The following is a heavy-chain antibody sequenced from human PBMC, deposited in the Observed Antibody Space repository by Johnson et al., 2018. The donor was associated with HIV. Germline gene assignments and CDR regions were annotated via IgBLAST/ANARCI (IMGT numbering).Heavy chain of an antibody. V-gene: IGHV3-30*02. CDR1: GFTFSSHG. CDR3: AKGGSAVAVAFDI. Sequence: QVQLVESGGGVVQPGGSLRLSCAASGFTFSSHGMHWVRQAPGKGLEWVAFIRYDGSNKYYADSVKGRFTISRDNSKNTLYLQMNSLRAEDTAVYYCAKGGSAVAVAFDIWGQGTMVTVSS. CDR2: IRYDGSNK. J-gene: IGHJ3*02. D-gene: IGHD6-19*01.